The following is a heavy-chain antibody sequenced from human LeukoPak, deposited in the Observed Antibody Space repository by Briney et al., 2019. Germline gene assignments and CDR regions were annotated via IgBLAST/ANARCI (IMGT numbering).Heavy chain of an antibody. D-gene: IGHD4-17*01. CDR1: GGSISSSSYY. CDR3: ASYGTHS. J-gene: IGHJ4*02. V-gene: IGHV4-39*01. Sequence: SKTLSLTCTVSGGSISSSSYYWGWIRQPPGKGLEWIGSIYYSGSTYYNPSLKSRVTISADTSKNQYSLKLTSVTAADTAVYYCASYGTHSWGQGILVTVSS. CDR2: IYYSGST.